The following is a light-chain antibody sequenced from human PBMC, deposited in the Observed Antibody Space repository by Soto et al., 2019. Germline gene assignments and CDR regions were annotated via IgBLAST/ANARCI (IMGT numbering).Light chain of an antibody. J-gene: IGLJ1*01. CDR2: DVT. CDR1: SSDLGAYNS. V-gene: IGLV2-14*01. CDR3: CSYTTSNTLV. Sequence: QSALTQPASVSGSPGQSITISCTGTSSDLGAYNSVSWYRQHPGKAPKVMIYDVTNPPSGVSSRFSGSKSGNTASLTISGLQADDEADYYCCSYTTSNTLVFGTGTKLTVL.